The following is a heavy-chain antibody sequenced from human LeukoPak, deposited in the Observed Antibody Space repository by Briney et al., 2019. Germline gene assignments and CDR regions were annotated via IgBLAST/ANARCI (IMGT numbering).Heavy chain of an antibody. V-gene: IGHV1-2*02. Sequence: ASVKVSCKASGYTFTGYYMHWVRQAPGQGLEWMGWINPNSGGTNYAQKFQGRVTMTRDTSISTAYMELSRLRSDDTAVYYCARFEQQLVNWFDPWGQGTLVIVSS. J-gene: IGHJ5*02. CDR3: ARFEQQLVNWFDP. CDR2: INPNSGGT. CDR1: GYTFTGYY. D-gene: IGHD6-13*01.